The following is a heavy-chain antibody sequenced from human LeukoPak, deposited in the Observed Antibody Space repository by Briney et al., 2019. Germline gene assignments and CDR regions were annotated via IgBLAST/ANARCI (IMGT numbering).Heavy chain of an antibody. J-gene: IGHJ5*02. CDR3: ALGPVRGNWFDP. V-gene: IGHV1-2*02. CDR2: INPNSGGT. Sequence: ASVKVSCKASGYTFTGYYMHWVRQAPGQGLEWMGWINPNSGGTNYARKFQGRVTMTRDTSIGTAYMELSSLRSEDTAVYYCALGPVRGNWFDPWGQGTLVTVSS. CDR1: GYTFTGYY.